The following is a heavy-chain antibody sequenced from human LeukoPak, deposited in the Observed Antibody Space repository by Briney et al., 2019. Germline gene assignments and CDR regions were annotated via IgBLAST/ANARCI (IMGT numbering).Heavy chain of an antibody. D-gene: IGHD6-19*01. V-gene: IGHV4-39*01. CDR2: IYYSGST. CDR1: GGSISSSSYY. CDR3: ATFSSGWHVGTCDY. J-gene: IGHJ4*02. Sequence: SETLSLTCTVSGGSISSSSYYWGWIRQPPGKGLEWIGSIYYSGSTYYNPSLKSRVTISVDTSKNQFSLKLSSVTAADTAVYYCATFSSGWHVGTCDYWGQGTLVTVSS.